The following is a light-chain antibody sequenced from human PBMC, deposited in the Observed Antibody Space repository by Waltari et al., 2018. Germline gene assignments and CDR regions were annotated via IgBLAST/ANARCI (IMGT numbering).Light chain of an antibody. CDR3: QNHERLPAT. CDR1: QSISRY. CDR2: GAS. V-gene: IGKV3-20*01. J-gene: IGKJ1*01. Sequence: EVVLTQSPGTLSLSPGERATLFCRASQSISRYLVWYQQRPGQAPRLLIYGASISAAGSPDRFSGSGSGTDFTLSISRLEPEDFAVYYCQNHERLPATFGQGTRVEIK.